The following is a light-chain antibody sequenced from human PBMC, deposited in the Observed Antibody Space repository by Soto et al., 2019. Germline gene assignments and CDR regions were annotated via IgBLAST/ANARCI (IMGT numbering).Light chain of an antibody. CDR2: GAS. J-gene: IGKJ5*01. V-gene: IGKV3-15*01. CDR1: QSVSGG. Sequence: DIVMPQSPATLSVSPGERATLSCRASQSVSGGLAWYQQKPGQAPRLLIYGASTRATGIPARFSGSGSGTDFTLTISSLHSEDFAVYYCQQYKSWPITFGQATRLDI. CDR3: QQYKSWPIT.